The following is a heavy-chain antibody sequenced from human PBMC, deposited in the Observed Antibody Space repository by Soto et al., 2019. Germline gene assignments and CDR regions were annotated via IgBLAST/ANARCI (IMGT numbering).Heavy chain of an antibody. CDR2: ISYDGSNK. CDR1: GFTFSSYA. CDR3: TRGHRQRRDIQH. Sequence: GGSLRLSCAASGFTFSSYAMHWVRQAPGKGLEWVAVISYDGSNKYYADSVKGRFTVSWDNAKKSLSLQMTSLRVDDMAVYYCTRGHRQRRDIQHWGQGTLVTVSS. V-gene: IGHV3-30-3*01. D-gene: IGHD6-25*01. J-gene: IGHJ1*01.